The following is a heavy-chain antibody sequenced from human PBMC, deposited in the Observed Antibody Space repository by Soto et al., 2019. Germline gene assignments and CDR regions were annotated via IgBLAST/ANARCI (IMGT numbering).Heavy chain of an antibody. CDR1: GFPCSKAC. CDR3: TTAELVWFGPNDAFDI. V-gene: IGHV3-15*01. J-gene: IGHJ3*02. CDR2: IRSKTNGATT. Sequence: GGSLRLSCAASGFPCSKACMSWVRQARGEGLQWVGRIRSKTNGATTDYAEPVKGRFTISRDDSKNTLYLQMNRLKTEDTAVYYCTTAELVWFGPNDAFDILGQGTMVTVSS. D-gene: IGHD3-10*01.